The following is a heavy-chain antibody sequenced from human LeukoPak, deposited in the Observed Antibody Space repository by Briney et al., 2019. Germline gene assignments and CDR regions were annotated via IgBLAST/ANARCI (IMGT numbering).Heavy chain of an antibody. Sequence: GGSLRLSCAASGFTFSSYGMHWVRQAPGKGLEWVAVISYDGSNKYYADSVKGRFTISRDNSKNTLYLQMNSLRVEDTAVYYCRICGSDCSLIDYWGQGTLVTVSS. CDR3: RICGSDCSLIDY. D-gene: IGHD2-21*02. CDR2: ISYDGSNK. J-gene: IGHJ4*02. CDR1: GFTFSSYG. V-gene: IGHV3-30*03.